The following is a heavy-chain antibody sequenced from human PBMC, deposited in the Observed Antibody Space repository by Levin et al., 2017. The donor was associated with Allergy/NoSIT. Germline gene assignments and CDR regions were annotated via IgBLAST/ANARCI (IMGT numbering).Heavy chain of an antibody. CDR3: ARQEKAILWFGELFEPFDF. J-gene: IGHJ4*02. V-gene: IGHV4-39*01. CDR2: FYYSGST. Sequence: SQTLSLTCTVSGGSISSNNYYWGWIRQPPGKGLEWIGSFYYSGSTYYNPSLKSRVTISVDTSKNHFSLKLISVTAADTAVYYCARQEKAILWFGELFEPFDFWGQGTLVTVSS. D-gene: IGHD3-10*01. CDR1: GGSISSNNYY.